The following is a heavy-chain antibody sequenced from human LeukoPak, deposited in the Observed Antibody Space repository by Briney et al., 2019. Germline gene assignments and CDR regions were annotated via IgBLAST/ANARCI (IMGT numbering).Heavy chain of an antibody. J-gene: IGHJ6*01. CDR1: GLSFSNKY. V-gene: IGHV3-66*01. CDR3: ARGAACGMDV. D-gene: IGHD3-16*01. CDR2: IYSGGST. Sequence: GGSLRLSCKASGLSFSNKYMTWVRQAPGKGLEWVSVIYSGGSTYYGDSVKGRFTISTDNDKDTMNLQMNSLRAEDTAVYYCARGAACGMDVWRQGATVTVCS.